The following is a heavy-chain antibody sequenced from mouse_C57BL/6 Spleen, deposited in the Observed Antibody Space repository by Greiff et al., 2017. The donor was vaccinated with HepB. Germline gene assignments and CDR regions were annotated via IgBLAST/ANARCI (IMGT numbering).Heavy chain of an antibody. V-gene: IGHV1-7*01. CDR3: SRMLSTMVLDY. D-gene: IGHD2-2*01. CDR2: INPSSGYT. CDR1: GYTFTSYW. Sequence: QVQLKQSGAELAKPGASVKLSCKASGYTFTSYWMHWVKQRPGQGLEWIGYINPSSGYTKYNQKFKDKSTLTADKSSSTAYMQLSSLTYEDSAVYYCSRMLSTMVLDYWGQGTTLTVSS. J-gene: IGHJ2*01.